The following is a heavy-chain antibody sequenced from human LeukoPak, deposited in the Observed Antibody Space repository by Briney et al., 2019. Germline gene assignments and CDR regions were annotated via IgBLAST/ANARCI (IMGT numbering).Heavy chain of an antibody. CDR3: ARRLGYSYGHYYYYYYMDV. CDR1: GDSISSYY. CDR2: IYTSGST. Sequence: SETLSLTCTVSGDSISSYYRSWIRQPAGKGLEWIGRIYTSGSTNYNPSLKSRVTISVDTSKNQFSLKLSSVTAADTAVYYCARRLGYSYGHYYYYYYMDVWGKGTTVTVSS. D-gene: IGHD5-18*01. J-gene: IGHJ6*03. V-gene: IGHV4-4*07.